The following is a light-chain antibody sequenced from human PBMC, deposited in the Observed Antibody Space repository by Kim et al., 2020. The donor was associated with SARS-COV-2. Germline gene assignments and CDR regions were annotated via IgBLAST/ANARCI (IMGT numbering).Light chain of an antibody. CDR3: QHYGSSPWT. V-gene: IGKV3-20*01. Sequence: SPGERATLSCRASQSVDRTNLAWYQKKPGQTPRLLIYDSSARATAIPDRFSGSGSGTDFTLTISRLEPEDFAMYYCQHYGSSPWTFGQGTKVDIK. J-gene: IGKJ1*01. CDR2: DSS. CDR1: QSVDRTN.